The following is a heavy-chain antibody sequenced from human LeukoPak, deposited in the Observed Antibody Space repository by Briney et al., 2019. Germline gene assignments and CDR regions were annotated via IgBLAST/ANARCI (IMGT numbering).Heavy chain of an antibody. V-gene: IGHV4-61*02. Sequence: PSETLSLTCTVSGGSISSGGYYWSWIRQPAGKGLEWIGRIYTSGSTNYNPSLKSRVTISLDTSKNQFSLNLSSVTAADTAVYYCARVSPRTASVDYWGQGTLVTVSS. CDR2: IYTSGST. D-gene: IGHD2-21*02. CDR1: GGSISSGGYY. CDR3: ARVSPRTASVDY. J-gene: IGHJ4*02.